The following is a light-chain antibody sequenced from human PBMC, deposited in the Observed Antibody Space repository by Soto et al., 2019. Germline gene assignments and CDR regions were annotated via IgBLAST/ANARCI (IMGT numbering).Light chain of an antibody. Sequence: DIQMTQSPSSLSASVGDRVTITCRASQSIGSWLAWYQQKPGKAPKLLIYKTSILENGVPSRFSGSGSGTEFTLTISSMQPDDFATFYCQQYNGYSRTFGQGTKVDIK. CDR2: KTS. CDR1: QSIGSW. CDR3: QQYNGYSRT. V-gene: IGKV1-5*03. J-gene: IGKJ1*01.